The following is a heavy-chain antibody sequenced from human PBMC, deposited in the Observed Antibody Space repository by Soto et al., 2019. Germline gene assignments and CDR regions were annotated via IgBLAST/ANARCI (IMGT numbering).Heavy chain of an antibody. Sequence: EVQLVESGGGLVQPGGSLRLSCAASGFTFTNYWMHWVRQAPGKGLVWVSRVDNDGSSATYADSVKGRFTISRDNAKNTLYLQMNSLRAEDTAVYYCARDTPHICFDPWGQGTLVTVSS. CDR1: GFTFTNYW. CDR2: VDNDGSSA. V-gene: IGHV3-74*01. J-gene: IGHJ5*02. CDR3: ARDTPHICFDP.